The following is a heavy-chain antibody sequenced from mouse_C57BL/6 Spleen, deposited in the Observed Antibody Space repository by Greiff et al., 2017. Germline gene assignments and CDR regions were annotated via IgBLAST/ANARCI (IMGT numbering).Heavy chain of an antibody. CDR3: ARDHPIYYDYSAWFAY. Sequence: EVHLVESGGGLVKPGGSLKLSCAASGFTFSSYAMSWVRQTPEKRLEWVATISDGGSYTYYPDNVKGRFTISRDNAKNNLYLQMSHLKSEDTAMYYCARDHPIYYDYSAWFAYWGQGTLVTVSA. CDR2: ISDGGSYT. D-gene: IGHD2-4*01. V-gene: IGHV5-4*01. J-gene: IGHJ3*01. CDR1: GFTFSSYA.